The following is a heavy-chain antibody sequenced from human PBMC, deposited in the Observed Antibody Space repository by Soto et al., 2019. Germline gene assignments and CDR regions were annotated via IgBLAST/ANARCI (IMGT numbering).Heavy chain of an antibody. Sequence: ASVKVSRMASGYTFTGYYMHWVRQAPGQGLEWMGWINPNSGGTNYAQKFQGWVTMTRDTSISTAYMELSRLRSDDTAVYYCASSSLYCSGGSCYSGAFDIWGQGTMVPVSS. J-gene: IGHJ3*02. V-gene: IGHV1-2*04. D-gene: IGHD2-15*01. CDR3: ASSSLYCSGGSCYSGAFDI. CDR2: INPNSGGT. CDR1: GYTFTGYY.